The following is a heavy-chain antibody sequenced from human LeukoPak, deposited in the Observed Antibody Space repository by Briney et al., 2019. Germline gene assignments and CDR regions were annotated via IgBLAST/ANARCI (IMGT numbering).Heavy chain of an antibody. Sequence: ASVKVSCKASGYTFTSYYMHWVRQAPGQGLEWMGIINPSGGSTSYAQKFQGRVTMTRGMSTSTVYMELSSLRSEDTAVYYCARAVAGTFFFDYWGQGTLVTVSS. CDR1: GYTFTSYY. V-gene: IGHV1-46*01. CDR3: ARAVAGTFFFDY. CDR2: INPSGGST. J-gene: IGHJ4*02. D-gene: IGHD6-19*01.